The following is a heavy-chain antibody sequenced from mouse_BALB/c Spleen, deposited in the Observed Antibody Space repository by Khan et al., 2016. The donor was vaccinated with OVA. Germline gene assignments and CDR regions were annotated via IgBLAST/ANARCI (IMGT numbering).Heavy chain of an antibody. CDR1: GYSITSDYA. CDR3: ARICGGDFDY. CDR2: ISYSGNT. Sequence: VQLKESGPGLVKPSQSLSLTCTVTGYSITSDYARNWIRQFPGNKLEWLGFISYSGNTNYNPSLKSRISITRDTSKNQFFLQLNSVTTEDTATYYCARICGGDFDYWGQGTTLTVSS. J-gene: IGHJ2*01. V-gene: IGHV3-2*02.